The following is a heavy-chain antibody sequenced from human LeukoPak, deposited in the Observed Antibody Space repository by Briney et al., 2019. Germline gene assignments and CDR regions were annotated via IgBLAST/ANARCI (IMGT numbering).Heavy chain of an antibody. CDR3: ASTAAGINPSYYYYMDV. CDR2: IYYSGST. CDR1: GGSISSSSVY. J-gene: IGHJ6*03. D-gene: IGHD6-13*01. V-gene: IGHV4-39*07. Sequence: KSSETLSVTCTVCGGSISSSSVYWGWIRQPPGKGLEWIGSIYYSGSTNYNPSLKSRVTISVDTSKNQFSLKLSSVTAADTAVYYCASTAAGINPSYYYYMDVWGKGTTVTISS.